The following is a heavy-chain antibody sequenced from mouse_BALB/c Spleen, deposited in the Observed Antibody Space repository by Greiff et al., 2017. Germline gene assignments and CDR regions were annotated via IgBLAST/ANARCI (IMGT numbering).Heavy chain of an antibody. D-gene: IGHD4-1*01. CDR1: GFTFTDYY. V-gene: IGHV7-3*02. CDR3: ARVPCWDGAMDY. CDR2: IRNKANGYTT. Sequence: DVMLVESGGGLVQPGGSLRLSCATSGFTFTDYYMSWVRQPPGKALEWLGFIRNKANGYTTEYSASVKGRFTISRDNSQSILYLQMNTLRAEDSATYYWARVPCWDGAMDYWGQGTSVTVSS. J-gene: IGHJ4*01.